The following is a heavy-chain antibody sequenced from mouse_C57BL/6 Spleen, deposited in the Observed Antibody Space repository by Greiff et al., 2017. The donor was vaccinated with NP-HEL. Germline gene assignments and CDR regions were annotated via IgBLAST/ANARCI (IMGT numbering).Heavy chain of an antibody. CDR1: GYTFTDYY. CDR2: INPNNGGT. J-gene: IGHJ2*01. D-gene: IGHD1-1*01. V-gene: IGHV1-26*01. Sequence: VQLQQSGPELVKPGASVKISCKASGYTFTDYYMNWVKQSHGKSLEWIGDINPNNGGTSYNQKFKGKATLTVDKSSSTAYMELRSLTSEDSAVYYCARERGYITTVVADYWGQGTTLTVSS. CDR3: ARERGYITTVVADY.